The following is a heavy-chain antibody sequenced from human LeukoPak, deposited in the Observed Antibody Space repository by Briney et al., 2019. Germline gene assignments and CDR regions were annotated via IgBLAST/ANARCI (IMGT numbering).Heavy chain of an antibody. V-gene: IGHV3-21*01. CDR1: GFTFSSYS. CDR3: ARDDEVGGAFDI. CDR2: ISSSSSYI. Sequence: GGSLRLSCAASGFTFSSYSMNWVRQAPGKGLEWVSSISSSSSYIYYADSVKGRFTISRDNAKNSLYLQMNSLRAEDTAVYYCARDDEVGGAFDIWGQGTMVTVSS. D-gene: IGHD3-3*01. J-gene: IGHJ3*02.